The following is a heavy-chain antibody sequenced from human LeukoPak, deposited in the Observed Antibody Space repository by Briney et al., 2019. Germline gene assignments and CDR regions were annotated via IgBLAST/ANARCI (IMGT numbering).Heavy chain of an antibody. Sequence: SETLSLTCTVSGGSISSSSYYWGWIRQPPGKGLEWIGSIYYSGSTYYNPSLKSRVTISVDTSKNQFSLKLSSVTAADTAVYYCARGRTLLRLGCSSTSCYPYYYFDYWGQGTLVTVSS. D-gene: IGHD2-2*01. CDR1: GGSISSSSYY. CDR2: IYYSGST. J-gene: IGHJ4*02. CDR3: ARGRTLLRLGCSSTSCYPYYYFDY. V-gene: IGHV4-39*07.